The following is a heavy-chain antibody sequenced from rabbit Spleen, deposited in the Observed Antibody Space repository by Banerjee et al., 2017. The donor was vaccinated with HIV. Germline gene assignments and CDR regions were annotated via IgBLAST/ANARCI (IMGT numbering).Heavy chain of an antibody. CDR1: GFSFNSGYV. CDR3: ARGSAAMTMVIIGFYLNL. Sequence: QSLEESGGDLVKPGASLTLTCTASGFSFNSGYVMCWVRQAPGKGLEWIGCINSSSGTAVYASWAKGRFTISRTSSTTVTLQMTSLTAADTATYFCARGSAAMTMVIIGFYLNLWGPGTLVTVS. V-gene: IGHV1S40*01. D-gene: IGHD2-1*01. J-gene: IGHJ4*01. CDR2: INSSSGTA.